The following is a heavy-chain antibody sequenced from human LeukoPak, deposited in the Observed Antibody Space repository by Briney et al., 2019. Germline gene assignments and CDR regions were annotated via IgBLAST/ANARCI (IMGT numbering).Heavy chain of an antibody. CDR2: INPSGGRT. D-gene: IGHD5-18*01. CDR3: ARGLCGYSYPRCYYYYMDV. Sequence: GASVTVSCKASGYTFTSYYMHWVRQAPGQGLEWMGIINPSGGRTSYAQKFQDRVTMTRDMSTSTVYMELRSLRSDDTAVYYCARGLCGYSYPRCYYYYMDVWGKGTTVTVSS. CDR1: GYTFTSYY. J-gene: IGHJ6*03. V-gene: IGHV1-46*01.